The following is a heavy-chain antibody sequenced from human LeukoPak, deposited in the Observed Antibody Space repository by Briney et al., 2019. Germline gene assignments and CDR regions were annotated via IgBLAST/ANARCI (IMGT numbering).Heavy chain of an antibody. CDR1: GYTFTGYY. J-gene: IGHJ4*02. D-gene: IGHD6-13*01. CDR2: INPNSGGK. V-gene: IGHV1-2*02. Sequence: ASVKVSCKASGYTFTGYYMHWVRQAPGQGLEWMGWINPNSGGKHYAQKFQDRVTMTRDTSISTAYMELSRLRSDDTAVYYCARDLSGIASFDYWGQGTLVTVSS. CDR3: ARDLSGIASFDY.